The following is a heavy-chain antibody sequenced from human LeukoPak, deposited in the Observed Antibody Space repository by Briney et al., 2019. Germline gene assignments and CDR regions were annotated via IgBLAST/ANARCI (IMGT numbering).Heavy chain of an antibody. J-gene: IGHJ4*02. CDR3: ARETIWSGYYSRGYYFDY. V-gene: IGHV4-30-4*08. CDR1: GGSISSGDYY. Sequence: PSQTLSLTCTVSGGSISSGDYYWSWIRQPPGKGLEWIGYIYYSGSTYYNPSLKGRVTISVDTSKNQFSLKLSSVTAADTAVYYCARETIWSGYYSRGYYFDYWGQGTLVTVSS. CDR2: IYYSGST. D-gene: IGHD3-3*01.